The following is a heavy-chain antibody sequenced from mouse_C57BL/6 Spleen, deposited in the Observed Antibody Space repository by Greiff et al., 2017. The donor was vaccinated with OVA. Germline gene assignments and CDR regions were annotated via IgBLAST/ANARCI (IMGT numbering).Heavy chain of an antibody. V-gene: IGHV1-15*01. CDR2: IDPETGGT. J-gene: IGHJ3*01. CDR3: TRPPWFAY. CDR1: GYTFTDYE. Sequence: VQLQQSGAELVRPGASVMLSCKASGYTFTDYEMHWVKQTPVHGLEWIGAIDPETGGTAYNQKFKGKAILTADKSSSTAYMELRSLTSEDSAVYYCTRPPWFAYWGQGTLVTVSA.